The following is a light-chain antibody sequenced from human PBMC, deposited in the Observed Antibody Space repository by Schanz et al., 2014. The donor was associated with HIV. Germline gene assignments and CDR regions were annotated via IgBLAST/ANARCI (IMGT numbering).Light chain of an antibody. CDR2: DVS. CDR3: SSYTSSSTWV. J-gene: IGLJ3*02. V-gene: IGLV2-14*01. CDR1: SSDVGGYNY. Sequence: QSALTQPASVSGSPGQSITISCTGTSSDVGGYNYVSWYQQHPGKAPKLMIYDVSNRPSGVSNRFSGSKSGNTASLTISGLRAEDEADYSCSSYTSSSTWVFGGGTKLTV.